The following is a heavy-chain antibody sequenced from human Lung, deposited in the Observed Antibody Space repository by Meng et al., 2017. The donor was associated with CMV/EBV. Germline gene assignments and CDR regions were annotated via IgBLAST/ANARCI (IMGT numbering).Heavy chain of an antibody. CDR1: GFTFTNYW. V-gene: IGHV3-7*01. CDR2: INEAGSVK. J-gene: IGHJ4*02. Sequence: GGSLRLSCAASGFTFTNYWMTWVRQAPGKGLEWVGNINEAGSVKHYVDSVKGRFTMSRDNAKNSVYLQMNALRADDTAVYFCAREYWGPDYWGQGKRVNGAS. CDR3: AREYWGPDY. D-gene: IGHD7-27*01.